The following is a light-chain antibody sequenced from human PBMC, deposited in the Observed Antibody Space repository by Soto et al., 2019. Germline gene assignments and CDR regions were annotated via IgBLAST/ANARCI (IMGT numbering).Light chain of an antibody. CDR2: RNN. V-gene: IGLV1-47*01. J-gene: IGLJ2*01. CDR3: AAWDDSLSGVI. CDR1: SSNIGSNY. Sequence: QSVLTQPPSASGTPGQRVTISCSGSSSNIGSNYVSWYQQLPGTAPELLIYRNNQRPSGVPDRFSGSKSGTSASLAISGLRSEDEAVYYCAAWDDSLSGVIFGGGTKLT.